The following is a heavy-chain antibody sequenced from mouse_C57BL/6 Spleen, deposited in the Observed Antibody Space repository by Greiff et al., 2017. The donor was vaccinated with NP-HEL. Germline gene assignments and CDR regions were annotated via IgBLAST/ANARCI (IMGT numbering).Heavy chain of an antibody. CDR1: GFTFSSYG. V-gene: IGHV5-6*01. CDR2: ISSGGSYT. CDR3: ARQEQGGAYFDY. Sequence: EVNLVESGGDLVKPGGSLKLSCAASGFTFSSYGMSWVRQTPDKRLEWVATISSGGSYTYYPDSVKGRFTISRDNAKNTLYLQMSSLKSEDTAMYYCARQEQGGAYFDYWGQGTTLTVSS. J-gene: IGHJ2*01.